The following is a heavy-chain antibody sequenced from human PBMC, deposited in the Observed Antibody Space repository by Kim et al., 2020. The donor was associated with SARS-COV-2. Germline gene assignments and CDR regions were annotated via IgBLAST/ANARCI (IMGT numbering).Heavy chain of an antibody. CDR3: ASVRPGYYDYVWGSYQY. CDR2: INSDGSST. J-gene: IGHJ1*01. Sequence: GGSLRLSCAASGFTFSSYWMHWVRQAPGKGLVWVSRINSDGSSTSYADSVKGRFTISRDNAKNTLYLQMNSLRAEDTAVYYCASVRPGYYDYVWGSYQYWGQGTLVTVSS. V-gene: IGHV3-74*01. D-gene: IGHD3-16*01. CDR1: GFTFSSYW.